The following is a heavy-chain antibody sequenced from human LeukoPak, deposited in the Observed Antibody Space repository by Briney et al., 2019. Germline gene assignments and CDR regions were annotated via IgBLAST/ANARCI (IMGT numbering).Heavy chain of an antibody. J-gene: IGHJ4*02. Sequence: PTEPLSLTCAVSGYSISSGYYWGWIRQPPGKGLEWIGSIYHSGSTYYNPSLKSRVTISVDTSKHQFSLKLSSVTAADTAVYYCARGRYGDYVDYWGQGTLVTVSS. CDR3: ARGRYGDYVDY. CDR1: GYSISSGYY. CDR2: IYHSGST. D-gene: IGHD4-17*01. V-gene: IGHV4-38-2*01.